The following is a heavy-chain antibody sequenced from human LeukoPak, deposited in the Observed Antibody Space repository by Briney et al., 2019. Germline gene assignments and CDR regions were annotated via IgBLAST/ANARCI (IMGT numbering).Heavy chain of an antibody. CDR3: ARLTNDWFDP. D-gene: IGHD4/OR15-4a*01. CDR2: IYYSGST. V-gene: IGHV4-59*05. CDR1: GGSINSYY. Sequence: ASETLSLTCTVSGGSINSYYWSWIRQPPGKGLEWIGSIYYSGSTFYNPSLTSRVTISVDTSKNQFSLKLSSVTAADTAVYYCARLTNDWFDPWGQGTLVTVSS. J-gene: IGHJ5*02.